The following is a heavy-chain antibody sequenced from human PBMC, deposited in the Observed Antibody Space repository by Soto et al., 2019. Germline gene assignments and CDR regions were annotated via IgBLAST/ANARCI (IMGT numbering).Heavy chain of an antibody. D-gene: IGHD3-3*01. Sequence: PSETLSLTCTVSGGSISSYYWSWIRQPPGKGLEWIGYIYYSGSTNYNPSLKSRVTISVDTSKNQFSLKLSSVTAADTAVYYCARSITIFGVVTSDYYYYYMDVWGKGTTVTVSS. CDR1: GGSISSYY. CDR3: ARSITIFGVVTSDYYYYYMDV. V-gene: IGHV4-59*01. CDR2: IYYSGST. J-gene: IGHJ6*03.